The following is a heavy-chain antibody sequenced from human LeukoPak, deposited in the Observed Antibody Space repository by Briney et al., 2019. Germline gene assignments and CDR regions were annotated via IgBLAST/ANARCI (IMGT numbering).Heavy chain of an antibody. CDR2: IIPIFGTA. Sequence: SVKVSCKASGGTFSSYAISWVRQAPGQGLEWMGVIIPIFGTANYAQKFQGRVTITADESTSTAYMELSSLRSEDTAVYYSARDTTSYCSGGSCYSVFDYWGQGTLVTVSS. V-gene: IGHV1-69*13. CDR1: GGTFSSYA. D-gene: IGHD2-15*01. CDR3: ARDTTSYCSGGSCYSVFDY. J-gene: IGHJ4*02.